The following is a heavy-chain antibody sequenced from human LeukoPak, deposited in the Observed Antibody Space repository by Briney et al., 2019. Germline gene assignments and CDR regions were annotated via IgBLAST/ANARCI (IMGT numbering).Heavy chain of an antibody. CDR3: ARDYCGGDCYPFDY. Sequence: PGGSLRLSCAASGFTFDDYGMSWVRHAPGKGLEWVSGNNWNGGSTVYADSVKCRFTISRDNAKSTVYLQMNSLRAEDTALYYCARDYCGGDCYPFDYWGQGTLVTVSS. CDR1: GFTFDDYG. D-gene: IGHD2-21*02. V-gene: IGHV3-20*04. CDR2: NNWNGGST. J-gene: IGHJ4*02.